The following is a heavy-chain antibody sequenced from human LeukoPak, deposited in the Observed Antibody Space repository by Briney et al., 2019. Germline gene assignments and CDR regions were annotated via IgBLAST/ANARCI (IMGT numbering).Heavy chain of an antibody. V-gene: IGHV5-10-1*01. D-gene: IGHD3-22*01. CDR2: IDPSDSYT. CDR3: ARHDSSGYYLDAFDI. Sequence: GESLKISCKGSGYSFTNYWIGWVRQMPGKGLEWMGRIDPSDSYTNYSPSFQGHVTISADKSISTAYLQWSSLKASDTAMYYCARHDSSGYYLDAFDIWGQGTMVTVSS. CDR1: GYSFTNYW. J-gene: IGHJ3*02.